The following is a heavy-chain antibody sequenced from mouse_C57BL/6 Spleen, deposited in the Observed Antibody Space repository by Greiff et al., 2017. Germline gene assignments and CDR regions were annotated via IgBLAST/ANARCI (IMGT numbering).Heavy chain of an antibody. CDR3: ASDPSYYYEAYYFDY. Sequence: DVQLVESGGGLVKPGGSLKLSCAASGFTFSSYAMSWVRQTPEKRLEWVATISDGGSYTYYPDNVKGRFTISRDNAKNNLYLQMSHLKSEDTAMYDCASDPSYYYEAYYFDYWGQGTTLTVSS. D-gene: IGHD2-4*01. J-gene: IGHJ2*01. V-gene: IGHV5-4*01. CDR2: ISDGGSYT. CDR1: GFTFSSYA.